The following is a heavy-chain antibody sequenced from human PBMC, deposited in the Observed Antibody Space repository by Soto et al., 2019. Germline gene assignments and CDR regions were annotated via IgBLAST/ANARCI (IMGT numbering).Heavy chain of an antibody. J-gene: IGHJ6*02. CDR2: ISGSGGST. V-gene: IGHV3-23*01. CDR3: AKGTYYDILTGNYYYYGMDV. CDR1: GFTLRSYV. D-gene: IGHD3-9*01. Sequence: GGSLRLSCAASGFTLRSYVMSWVRQAPGKGLEWVSAISGSGGSTYYADSVKGRFTISRDNSKNTLYLQMNSLRAEDTAVYYCAKGTYYDILTGNYYYYGMDVWGQGTTVTVSS.